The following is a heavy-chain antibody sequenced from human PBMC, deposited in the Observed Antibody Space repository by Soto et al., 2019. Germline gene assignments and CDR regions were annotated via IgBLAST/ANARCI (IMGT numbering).Heavy chain of an antibody. Sequence: GGSLRLSCAASGFSFGSYALSWVRQAPGKGLEWVSTISGSDGKTFYADSVKGRFSISRDTSQNTLYLQMNSLRADDTAIYYCARWSHLDYWGQGTRVTVSS. V-gene: IGHV3-23*01. D-gene: IGHD3-3*01. J-gene: IGHJ4*02. CDR2: ISGSDGKT. CDR1: GFSFGSYA. CDR3: ARWSHLDY.